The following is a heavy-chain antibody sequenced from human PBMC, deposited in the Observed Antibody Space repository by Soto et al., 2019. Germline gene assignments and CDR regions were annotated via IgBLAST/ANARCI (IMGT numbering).Heavy chain of an antibody. D-gene: IGHD3-10*01. CDR1: GYTFASYG. CDR2: ISVDNGKT. Sequence: QVQLVQSGAEVKKPGASVKISCKASGYTFASYGISWVRQAPGHGLEWMGWISVDNGKTNYAQKFQGRVTMTADTFTSTAYMEVRSLRSDDTALYYCARAFSGSHYVDWFDPWGQGTLVTVSS. J-gene: IGHJ5*02. CDR3: ARAFSGSHYVDWFDP. V-gene: IGHV1-18*01.